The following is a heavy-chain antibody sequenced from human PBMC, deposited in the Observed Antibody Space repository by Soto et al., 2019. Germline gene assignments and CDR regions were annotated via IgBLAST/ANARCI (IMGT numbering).Heavy chain of an antibody. CDR2: ISSSSSTI. CDR3: ARHPERIAQIGWFDP. Sequence: GGSLRLSCAASGFTFSSYSMNWVRQAPGKGLEWVSYISSSSSTIYYAESVKGRLTISRDNAKDSLYLQMNSLRAEDTAVYYCARHPERIAQIGWFDPWGQGTLVTVSS. CDR1: GFTFSSYS. V-gene: IGHV3-48*01. J-gene: IGHJ5*02. D-gene: IGHD6-13*01.